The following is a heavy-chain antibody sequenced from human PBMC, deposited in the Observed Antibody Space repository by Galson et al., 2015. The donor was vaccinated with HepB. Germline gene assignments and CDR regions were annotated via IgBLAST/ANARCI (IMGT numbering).Heavy chain of an antibody. J-gene: IGHJ5*02. Sequence: SLRLSCAASGFTFSSYGMHWVRQAPGKGLEWVAVIWYDGSNKYYADSVKGRFTISRDNSKNTLYLQMNSLRAEDTAVYYCAREDTYGDYATVGPHNWFDPWGQGTLVTVSS. CDR1: GFTFSSYG. CDR3: AREDTYGDYATVGPHNWFDP. CDR2: IWYDGSNK. D-gene: IGHD4-17*01. V-gene: IGHV3-33*01.